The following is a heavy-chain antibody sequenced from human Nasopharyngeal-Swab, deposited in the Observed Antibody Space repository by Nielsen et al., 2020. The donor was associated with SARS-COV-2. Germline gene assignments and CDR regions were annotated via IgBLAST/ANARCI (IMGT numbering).Heavy chain of an antibody. V-gene: IGHV4-34*09. CDR1: GGSFSGYY. J-gene: IGHJ6*02. CDR3: ARSLPGYCTNGVCHYYGMDV. CDR2: IYYSGST. D-gene: IGHD2-8*01. Sequence: LRLSCAVYGGSFSGYYWSWIRQPPGKGLEWIGYIYYSGSTYYNPSLKSRVTISVDTSKNQFSLKLSSVTAADTAVYYCARSLPGYCTNGVCHYYGMDVWGQGTTVTVSS.